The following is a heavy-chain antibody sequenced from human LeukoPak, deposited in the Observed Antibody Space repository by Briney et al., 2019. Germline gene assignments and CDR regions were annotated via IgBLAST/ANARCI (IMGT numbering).Heavy chain of an antibody. V-gene: IGHV3-23*01. Sequence: GGSLRLSCAASGFTFSSYSMNWVRQAPGKGLEWVSAISGSGGSTYYADSVKGRFTISRDNSKNTLYLQMNSLRAEDTAVYYCAKPVKEYSSSSVAFDYWGQGTLVTVSS. CDR1: GFTFSSYS. J-gene: IGHJ4*02. CDR3: AKPVKEYSSSSVAFDY. D-gene: IGHD6-6*01. CDR2: ISGSGGST.